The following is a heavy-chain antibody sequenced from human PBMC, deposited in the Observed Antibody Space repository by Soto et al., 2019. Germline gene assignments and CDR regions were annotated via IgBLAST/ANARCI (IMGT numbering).Heavy chain of an antibody. D-gene: IGHD6-19*01. CDR1: GFTVSSNY. V-gene: IGHV3-53*04. J-gene: IGHJ6*02. CDR2: IYSGGST. CDR3: ASHKKAGCESSGWYPPPECYGMDV. Sequence: EVQLVESGGGLVQPGGSLRLSCAASGFTVSSNYMSWVRQAPGKGLEWVSVIYSGGSTYYADSVKGRFTISRHNSKNTLYLQMNSLRAEDTAVYYCASHKKAGCESSGWYPPPECYGMDVWGQGTTVTVSS.